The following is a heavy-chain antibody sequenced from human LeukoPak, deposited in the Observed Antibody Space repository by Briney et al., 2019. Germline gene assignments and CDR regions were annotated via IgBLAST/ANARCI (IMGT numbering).Heavy chain of an antibody. CDR2: ILHSGST. CDR1: GVSITSDTYY. J-gene: IGHJ4*02. CDR3: ARTRDFWSAYFDY. D-gene: IGHD3-3*01. V-gene: IGHV4-30-2*01. Sequence: SQTLSLTCAVSGVSITSDTYYWSWIRQPPGKGLEWIGYILHSGSTYHNPSLKSRVTTSVDTSKNQFSLKLSSVTAADTAVYFCARTRDFWSAYFDYWGQGILVTVSS.